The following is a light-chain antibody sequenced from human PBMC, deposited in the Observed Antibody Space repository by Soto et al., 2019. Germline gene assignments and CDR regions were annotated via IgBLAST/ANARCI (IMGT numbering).Light chain of an antibody. J-gene: IGKJ1*01. Sequence: EIVLTQSPGALSLSPGERATLSCSTSQNVNRNFLAWYQQRPGQAPRLLMYGTSSRATAIPDRFSGSGSGTDFTLTISRLEPEDFAVYYCHLHGRSTRTFGQGTNVEI. V-gene: IGKV3-20*01. CDR2: GTS. CDR1: QNVNRNF. CDR3: HLHGRSTRT.